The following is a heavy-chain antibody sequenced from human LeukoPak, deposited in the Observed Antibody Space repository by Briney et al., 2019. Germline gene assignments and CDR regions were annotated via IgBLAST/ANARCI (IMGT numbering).Heavy chain of an antibody. CDR1: GGSISSYY. CDR2: IYYSGST. J-gene: IGHJ5*02. CDR3: AGGSVDILTGYKEGWFDP. Sequence: SETLSLTCTVSGGSISSYYWSWIRQPPGKGLEWIGYIYYSGSTNYNPSLKSRVTITVDTSKNQFSLKLSSVTAADTAVYYCAGGSVDILTGYKEGWFDPWGQGTLVTVSS. V-gene: IGHV4-59*01. D-gene: IGHD3-9*01.